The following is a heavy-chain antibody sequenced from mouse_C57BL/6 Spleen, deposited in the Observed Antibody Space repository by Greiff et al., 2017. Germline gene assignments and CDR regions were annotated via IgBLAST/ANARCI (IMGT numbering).Heavy chain of an antibody. V-gene: IGHV1-22*01. CDR2: INPNNGGT. D-gene: IGHD3-2*02. CDR1: GYTFTDYN. Sequence: EVQLQQSGPELVKPGASVKMSCKASGYTFTDYNMHWVKQSHGKSLEWIGYINPNNGGTSYNQKFKGKATLTVNKSSSTAYMELRSLTSEDSAVYYCARPTAQAPWFAYWGQGTLVTVSA. CDR3: ARPTAQAPWFAY. J-gene: IGHJ3*01.